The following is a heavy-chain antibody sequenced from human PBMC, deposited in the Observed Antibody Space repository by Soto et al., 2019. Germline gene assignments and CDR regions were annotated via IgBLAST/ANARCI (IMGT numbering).Heavy chain of an antibody. CDR1: GFTFNHYA. CDR3: AKDYTVAADPSSVILFEY. Sequence: GSLRLSCAASGFTFNHYAMSWVRQAPGKGLEWVSIIIANGGTFYADSVKGRFTISRDNSKNTVYLQMSSLRVEDTAIYYCAKDYTVAADPSSVILFEYWGQGALVTVSS. J-gene: IGHJ4*02. CDR2: IIANGGT. D-gene: IGHD2-15*01. V-gene: IGHV3-23*01.